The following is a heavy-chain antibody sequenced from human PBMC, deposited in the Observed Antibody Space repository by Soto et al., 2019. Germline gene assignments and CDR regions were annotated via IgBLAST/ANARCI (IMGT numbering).Heavy chain of an antibody. Sequence: PSETLSLTCTVSGGSITSSSYYWGWIRQPPGKGPEWIGGIYYSGRSYYNPSLKSRVTMSVGTSKNQFSLTLNSVTAADAAVYYCARQRTTVVTQAYFDHWGQGTLVTV. D-gene: IGHD4-17*01. J-gene: IGHJ4*02. CDR1: GGSITSSSYY. V-gene: IGHV4-39*01. CDR3: ARQRTTVVTQAYFDH. CDR2: IYYSGRS.